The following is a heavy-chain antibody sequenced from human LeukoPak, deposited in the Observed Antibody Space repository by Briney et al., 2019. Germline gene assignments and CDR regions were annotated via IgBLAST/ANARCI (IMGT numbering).Heavy chain of an antibody. Sequence: ASVKVSCKASGYTFTSYGISWVRQAPGQGLEWMGWISAYNGNTNYAQKLQGRVTMTTDTSTSTAYMELRSLRSDDTAVYYCARDLGYYGSSGSFDYWGQGTLVTVSS. V-gene: IGHV1-18*01. CDR2: ISAYNGNT. CDR3: ARDLGYYGSSGSFDY. D-gene: IGHD3-22*01. J-gene: IGHJ4*02. CDR1: GYTFTSYG.